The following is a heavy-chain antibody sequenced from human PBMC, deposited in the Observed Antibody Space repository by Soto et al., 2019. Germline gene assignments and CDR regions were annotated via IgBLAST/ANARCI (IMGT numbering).Heavy chain of an antibody. D-gene: IGHD6-13*01. CDR1: GGSISSSSYY. CDR3: ARHVRGWQLTLDN. Sequence: SETLSLTCTVSGGSISSSSYYWGWIRQPPGKGLEWIGSIYFSGSTHYNVSLTSRVTISVDTSRNQFSLKLSSITATDTAVYYCARHVRGWQLTLDNWGQGSLVTVS. CDR2: IYFSGST. J-gene: IGHJ4*02. V-gene: IGHV4-39*01.